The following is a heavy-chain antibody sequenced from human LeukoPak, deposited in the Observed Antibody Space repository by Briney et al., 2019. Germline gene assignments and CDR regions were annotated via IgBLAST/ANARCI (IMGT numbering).Heavy chain of an antibody. D-gene: IGHD5-12*01. CDR1: GGSISSGDYS. CDR2: IYYSGST. Sequence: PSETLSLTCTVSGGSISSGDYSWSWIRQPPGQGLEWIGYIYYSGSTYYNPSLKSRVTISVDTSKNQFSLKLSSVTAADTAVYYCARDRGYDGYYYYGMDVWGQGTTVTVSS. CDR3: ARDRGYDGYYYYGMDV. V-gene: IGHV4-30-4*01. J-gene: IGHJ6*02.